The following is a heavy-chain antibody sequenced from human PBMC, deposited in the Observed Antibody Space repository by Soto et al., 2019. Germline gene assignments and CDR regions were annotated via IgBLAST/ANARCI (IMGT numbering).Heavy chain of an antibody. D-gene: IGHD3-3*01. CDR3: ARSLDYYFWSGYWLDY. CDR2: IWYDGSNK. Sequence: QVQLVESGGGVVQPGRSLRLSCAASGFTFSSYGMHWVRQAPGKGLEWVAVIWYDGSNKYYADSVKGRFTISRDNSTNTLYLQMNSLRAEDTAVYYCARSLDYYFWSGYWLDYWGQGTLVTVSS. J-gene: IGHJ4*02. CDR1: GFTFSSYG. V-gene: IGHV3-33*01.